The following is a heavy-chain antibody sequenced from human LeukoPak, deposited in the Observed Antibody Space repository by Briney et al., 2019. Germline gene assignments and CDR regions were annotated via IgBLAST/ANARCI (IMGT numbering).Heavy chain of an antibody. D-gene: IGHD3-10*01. J-gene: IGHJ4*02. Sequence: GGSLRLSCAASGFTFDDYAMHWVRQAPGKGLEWVSGISWNSGSIGYADSVKGRFTISRDNAKNSLYLQMNSLRAEDTALYYCAKEGAVDYGSGSYLGDYWGQGTLVTVSS. CDR3: AKEGAVDYGSGSYLGDY. CDR2: ISWNSGSI. V-gene: IGHV3-9*01. CDR1: GFTFDDYA.